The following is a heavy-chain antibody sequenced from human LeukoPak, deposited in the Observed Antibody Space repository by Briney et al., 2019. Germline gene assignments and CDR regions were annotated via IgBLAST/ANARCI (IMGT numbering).Heavy chain of an antibody. J-gene: IGHJ6*03. CDR3: EAVDTDYYYYYYMDV. CDR1: GGSISSSSYY. CDR2: IYYSGST. V-gene: IGHV4-39*01. Sequence: PSETLSLTCTVSGGSISSSSYYWGWIRQPPGRGLEWIGSIYYSGSTYYNPSLKSRVTISVDTSKNQFSLKLSSVTAADTAVYYCEAVDTDYYYYYYMDVWGKGTTVTVSS. D-gene: IGHD5-18*01.